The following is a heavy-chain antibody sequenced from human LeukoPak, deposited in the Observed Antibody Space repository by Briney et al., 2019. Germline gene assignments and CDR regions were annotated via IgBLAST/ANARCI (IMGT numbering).Heavy chain of an antibody. D-gene: IGHD1-26*01. CDR2: IYYSGST. CDR3: ARSIVGATDFDY. J-gene: IGHJ4*02. V-gene: IGHV4-59*08. CDR1: GGSISSYY. Sequence: PSETLSRTCTVSGGSISSYYWSWIRQPPGKGLEWIGYIYYSGSTNYNPSLKSRVTISVDTSKNQFSLKLSSVTAADTGVYYCARSIVGATDFDYWGQGTLVTVSS.